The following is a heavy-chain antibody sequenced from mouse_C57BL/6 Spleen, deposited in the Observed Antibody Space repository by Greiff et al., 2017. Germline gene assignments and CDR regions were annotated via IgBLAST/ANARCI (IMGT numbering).Heavy chain of an antibody. J-gene: IGHJ2*01. Sequence: VQLQQSGPELVKPGASVKISCKASGYAFSSSWMNWVKQRPGKGLEWIGRIYPGDGDTNYNGKFKGKATLTAAKSASTAYMQLSNLTSEDSAVYFCAIYGSTDYWGQGTTLTVSS. CDR2: IYPGDGDT. V-gene: IGHV1-82*01. CDR3: AIYGSTDY. CDR1: GYAFSSSW. D-gene: IGHD1-1*01.